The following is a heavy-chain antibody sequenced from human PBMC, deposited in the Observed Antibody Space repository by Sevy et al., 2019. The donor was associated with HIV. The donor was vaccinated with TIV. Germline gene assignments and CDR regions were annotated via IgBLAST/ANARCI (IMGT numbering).Heavy chain of an antibody. CDR1: EFIFSSHA. V-gene: IGHV3-23*01. CDR2: ISGNGENT. J-gene: IGHJ3*02. CDR3: ARDGRGISAFDI. D-gene: IGHD3-3*02. Sequence: GGYLRLSCAASEFIFSSHAVSWVRQAPGKGLEWVSAISGNGENTQYADSVRGRFTISRDNFKNTLYLQMNSLRAEDTALYYCARDGRGISAFDIWGPGTMVTVSS.